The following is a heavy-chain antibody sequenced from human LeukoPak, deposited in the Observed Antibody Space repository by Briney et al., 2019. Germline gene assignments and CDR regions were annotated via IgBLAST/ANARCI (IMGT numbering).Heavy chain of an antibody. D-gene: IGHD5-24*01. Sequence: SDTLSLTCTVSGGSLSNSNYYWGWVRQPPGKGLEWIGTIYYSGNTYYTPSLKSRVTISVDTSKNQFSLRLSSVTAADTAVYFCMRHEEEDGYNAKPFDFWGQGTLVTVSS. V-gene: IGHV4-39*01. CDR1: GGSLSNSNYY. CDR2: IYYSGNT. J-gene: IGHJ4*02. CDR3: MRHEEEDGYNAKPFDF.